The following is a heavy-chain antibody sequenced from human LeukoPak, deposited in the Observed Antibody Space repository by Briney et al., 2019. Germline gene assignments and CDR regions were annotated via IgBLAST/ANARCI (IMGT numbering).Heavy chain of an antibody. J-gene: IGHJ4*02. D-gene: IGHD2-15*01. CDR3: AKDPPCSGGTCYGYFES. CDR2: ISGSGGNT. CDR1: GFTFSTYA. Sequence: GRSLRLSCAASGFTFSTYAMNWVRQAPGKGLEWVSIISGSGGNTFYADSVKGRFTISKDNSKNTLYLQMNNLRDEDTAVYYCAKDPPCSGGTCYGYFESWGQGILVTVSS. V-gene: IGHV3-23*01.